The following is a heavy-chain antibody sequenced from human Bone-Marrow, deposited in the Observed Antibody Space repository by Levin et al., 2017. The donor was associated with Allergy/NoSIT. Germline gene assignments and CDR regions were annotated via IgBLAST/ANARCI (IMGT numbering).Heavy chain of an antibody. CDR2: IWYDGSNK. D-gene: IGHD3-10*01. J-gene: IGHJ4*02. CDR1: GFTFSSYG. CDR3: ARVAYGSGSYQIDY. Sequence: GGSLRLSCAASGFTFSSYGMHWVRQAPGKGLEWVAVIWYDGSNKYYADSVKGRFTISRDNSKNTLYLQMNSLRAEDTAVYYCARVAYGSGSYQIDYWGQGTLVTVSS. V-gene: IGHV3-33*01.